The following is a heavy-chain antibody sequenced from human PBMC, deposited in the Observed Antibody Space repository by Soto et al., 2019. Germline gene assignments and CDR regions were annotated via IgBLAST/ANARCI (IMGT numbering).Heavy chain of an antibody. Sequence: QVQLVHSGAEVKKPGTSVRVSCKASGDTFIGYSISWVRQAPGQGLEWMGWVIPTQRTTKYAQRFQGRVTMSVDQFASTTYMELSILRPASTALYYCVIDRLIVAVSVGRMDVWGQGTTVTVSS. J-gene: IGHJ6*02. CDR3: VIDRLIVAVSVGRMDV. CDR1: GDTFIGYS. CDR2: VIPTQRTT. V-gene: IGHV1-69*08. D-gene: IGHD6-13*01.